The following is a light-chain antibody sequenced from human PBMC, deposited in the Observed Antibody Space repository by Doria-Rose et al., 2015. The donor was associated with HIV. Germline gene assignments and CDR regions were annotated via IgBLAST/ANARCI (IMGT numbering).Light chain of an antibody. CDR2: WAS. CDR1: QSLLYTSKNY. Sequence: DIRVTQSPESLGMSLGERATLNCKSDQSLLYTSKNYLAWYQQKPGQPPKLLIYWASTRQSGVPARFSGSGSGTDFTLTISSLEAEDEAVYYCQQYYDTPSFGPGTTVDI. V-gene: IGKV4-1*01. CDR3: QQYYDTPS. J-gene: IGKJ3*01.